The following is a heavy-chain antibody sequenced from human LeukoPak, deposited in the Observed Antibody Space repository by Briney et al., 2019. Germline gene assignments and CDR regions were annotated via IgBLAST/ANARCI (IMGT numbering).Heavy chain of an antibody. V-gene: IGHV4-59*01. CDR1: GDSISSYY. J-gene: IGHJ6*02. Sequence: SETLSLTCTVSGDSISSYYWSWIRQSPGKGLEWIGYIYYSGSTNYNPSLKSRVTISVDTSKNQFSLKLSSVTAADTAVYYCAREDCSGTSCSEYVWGQGTAVTVSS. D-gene: IGHD2-2*01. CDR3: AREDCSGTSCSEYV. CDR2: IYYSGST.